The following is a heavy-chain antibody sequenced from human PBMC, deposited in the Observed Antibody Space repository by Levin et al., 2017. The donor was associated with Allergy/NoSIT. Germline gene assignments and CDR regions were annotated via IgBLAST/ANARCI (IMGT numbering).Heavy chain of an antibody. CDR1: GGSISSYY. V-gene: IGHV4-59*08. D-gene: IGHD3-22*01. CDR3: ARLDSSGYLSG. CDR2: KYYSGST. J-gene: IGHJ4*02. Sequence: TGGSLRLSCTVSGGSISSYYWSWIRQPPGKGLEWIGYKYYSGSTKYNPSLKSRVTISVDTSKNQFSLKLSSVTAADTAVYYCARLDSSGYLSGWGQGTLVTVSS.